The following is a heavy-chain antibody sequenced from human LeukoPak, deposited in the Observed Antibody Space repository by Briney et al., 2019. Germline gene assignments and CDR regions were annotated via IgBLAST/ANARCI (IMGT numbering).Heavy chain of an antibody. V-gene: IGHV4-59*01. CDR1: GDSISTYY. CDR2: IHYSGST. J-gene: IGHJ3*02. CDR3: ARNVRHYDSSARLDI. Sequence: SETLSLTCSVSGDSISTYYWSWIRQPPGKGLEWIGYIHYSGSTNYNPSLKSRVTISVDTSKNQFSLILSSVTAADTAVYYCARNVRHYDSSARLDIWGQGTMVTVSS. D-gene: IGHD3-22*01.